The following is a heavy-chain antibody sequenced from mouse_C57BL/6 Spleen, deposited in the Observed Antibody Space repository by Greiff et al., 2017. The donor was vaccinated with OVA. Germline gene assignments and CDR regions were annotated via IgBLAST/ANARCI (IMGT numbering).Heavy chain of an antibody. Sequence: EVKLMESGPGPVKPSQSLSLTCSVTGYSITSGYYWNWIRQFPGNKLEWMGYISYDGSNNYNPSLKNRISITRDTSKNQFFLKLNSVTTEDTATYYCARGGNAFDYWGQGTTLTVSS. CDR2: ISYDGSN. V-gene: IGHV3-6*01. D-gene: IGHD2-1*01. CDR1: GYSITSGYY. J-gene: IGHJ2*01. CDR3: ARGGNAFDY.